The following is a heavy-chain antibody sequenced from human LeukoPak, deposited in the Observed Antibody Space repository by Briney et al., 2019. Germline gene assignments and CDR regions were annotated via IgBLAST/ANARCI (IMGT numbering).Heavy chain of an antibody. CDR1: GFTFSSYW. CDR2: IDNNGRDT. V-gene: IGHV3-74*01. J-gene: IGHJ3*02. CDR3: ARGGGDHAFDI. D-gene: IGHD2-21*02. Sequence: GGSLRLSCAVSGFTFSSYWMHWVRHSPEKGLVWVSRIDNNGRDTIYADSVKGRFTISRDNTRNTLHLQLGSLRVEDTAIYYCARGGGDHAFDIWGQGTMVTVSS.